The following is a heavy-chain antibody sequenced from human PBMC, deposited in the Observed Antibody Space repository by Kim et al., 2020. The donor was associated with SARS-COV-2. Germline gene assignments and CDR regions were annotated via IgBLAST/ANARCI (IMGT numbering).Heavy chain of an antibody. CDR3: ASLGRYNLSGSYYVTLFDY. V-gene: IGHV4-59*01. CDR2: IYYSGST. CDR1: GGSISSYY. Sequence: SETLSLTCTVSGGSISSYYWSWIRQPPGKGLEWIGYIYYSGSTNYNPSLKSRVTISVDTSKNQFSLKLSSVTAADTAVYYCASLGRYNLSGSYYVTLFDYWGQGTLVTVSS. J-gene: IGHJ4*02. D-gene: IGHD1-26*01.